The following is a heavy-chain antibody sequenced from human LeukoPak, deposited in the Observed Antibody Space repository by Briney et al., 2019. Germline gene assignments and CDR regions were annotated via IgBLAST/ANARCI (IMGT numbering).Heavy chain of an antibody. CDR3: ARDRGTTSVFDY. CDR2: ISSSGSTI. CDR1: GFTFSSYE. D-gene: IGHD1-14*01. J-gene: IGHJ4*02. Sequence: GGSLRLSCAASGFTFSSYEMNWVRQAPGKGLEWVSYISSSGSTIYYADSVKGRFTISRDNAKNSLYLQMNSLRAEDTAVYYCARDRGTTSVFDYWGQGTLVTVSS. V-gene: IGHV3-48*03.